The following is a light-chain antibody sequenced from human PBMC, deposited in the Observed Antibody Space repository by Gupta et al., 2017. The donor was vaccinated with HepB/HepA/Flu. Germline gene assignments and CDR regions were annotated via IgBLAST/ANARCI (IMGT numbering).Light chain of an antibody. J-gene: IGKJ1*01. Sequence: RTTQSPSSFSAATGDRVTITCRASQGISSYLAWYQQKPGKAPKLLIYAASTLQSGVPSRFSGSGSGTDFTLTISCLQSEDFATYYCQQYYSYPRKFGQGTKVEIK. CDR3: QQYYSYPRK. CDR2: AAS. V-gene: IGKV1-8*01. CDR1: QGISSY.